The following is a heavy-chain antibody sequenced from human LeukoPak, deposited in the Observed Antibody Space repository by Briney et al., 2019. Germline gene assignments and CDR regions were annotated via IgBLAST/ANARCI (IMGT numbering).Heavy chain of an antibody. CDR2: IIPILGIA. Sequence: ASVKVSCKASGGTFSSYAISWVRQAPGQGLEWMGRIIPILGIANYAQKFQGRVTITADKSTSTAYMELSSLRSEDTAMYYCASSCSSTSCSPYWGQGTLVTVSS. D-gene: IGHD2-2*01. CDR3: ASSCSSTSCSPY. V-gene: IGHV1-69*04. J-gene: IGHJ4*02. CDR1: GGTFSSYA.